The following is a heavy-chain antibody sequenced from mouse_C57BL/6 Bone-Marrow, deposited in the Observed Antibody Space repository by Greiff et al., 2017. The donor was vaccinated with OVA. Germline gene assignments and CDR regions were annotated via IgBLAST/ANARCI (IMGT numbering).Heavy chain of an antibody. V-gene: IGHV3-8*01. CDR1: GYSITSDY. Sequence: EVQLQQSGPGLAKPSQTLSLTCSVTGYSITSDYWNWIRKFPGNKLEYMGYISYSGSSYYNPSLKSRISITRDTSKNQYYLQVNTVTTEDTDTYYWVYSSGQHYYAMDYWGQGTSVTVSS. D-gene: IGHD1-1*01. J-gene: IGHJ4*01. CDR2: ISYSGSS. CDR3: VYSSGQHYYAMDY.